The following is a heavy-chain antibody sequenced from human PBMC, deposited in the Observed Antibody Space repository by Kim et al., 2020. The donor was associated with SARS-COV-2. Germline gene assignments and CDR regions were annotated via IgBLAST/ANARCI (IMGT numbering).Heavy chain of an antibody. J-gene: IGHJ4*02. CDR1: GGSISSGGYY. CDR3: ARAREYGQQLVSVSFDY. V-gene: IGHV4-31*03. D-gene: IGHD6-13*01. Sequence: SETLSLTCTVSGGSISSGGYYWSWIRQHPGKGLEWIGYIYYSGSTYYNPSLKSRVTISVDTSKNQFSLKLSSVTAADTAVYYCARAREYGQQLVSVSFDYWGQATLVTVSS. CDR2: IYYSGST.